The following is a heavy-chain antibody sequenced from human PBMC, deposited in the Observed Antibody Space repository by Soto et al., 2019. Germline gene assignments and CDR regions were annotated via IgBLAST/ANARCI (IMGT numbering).Heavy chain of an antibody. J-gene: IGHJ3*02. Sequence: QVQLVESGGGVVQPGRSLRLSCAASGFTFSSYGMHWVRQAPGKGLEWVAVISYDGSNKYYADSVKGRFTISRDNSKNTLYLQMNSLRAEDTAVYYCAKYQGADPDDAFDIWGQGTMVTVSS. V-gene: IGHV3-30*18. CDR1: GFTFSSYG. CDR3: AKYQGADPDDAFDI. CDR2: ISYDGSNK. D-gene: IGHD3-16*01.